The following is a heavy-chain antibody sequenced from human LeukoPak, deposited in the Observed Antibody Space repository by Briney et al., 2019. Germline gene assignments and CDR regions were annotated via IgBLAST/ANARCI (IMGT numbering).Heavy chain of an antibody. J-gene: IGHJ4*02. V-gene: IGHV4-30-4*08. CDR3: AGEVSNSTVSIDY. CDR1: GGSISSGDYY. CDR2: IYYSGST. D-gene: IGHD4-17*01. Sequence: PSETLSLTRTVSGGSISSGDYYWSWIRQPPGKGLEWIGYIYYSGSTYYNPSLKSRVTISVDTSKNQFSLKLSSVTAADTAVYYCAGEVSNSTVSIDYWGQGTLVTVSS.